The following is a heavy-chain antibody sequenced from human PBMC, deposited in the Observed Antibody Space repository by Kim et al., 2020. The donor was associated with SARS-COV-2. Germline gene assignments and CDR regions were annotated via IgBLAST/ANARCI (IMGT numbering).Heavy chain of an antibody. D-gene: IGHD2-15*01. CDR3: TREYFGGFDN. V-gene: IGHV3-74*01. Sequence: GGSLRLSCAASGFTFSNYWMYWVRQAPGKGLVWVSHINSDGSSTNYADSVKGRFTISRDNAKNTLYLQMSSLRVEDTAVYYCTREYFGGFDNWGQGTLVTVSS. J-gene: IGHJ4*02. CDR2: INSDGSST. CDR1: GFTFSNYW.